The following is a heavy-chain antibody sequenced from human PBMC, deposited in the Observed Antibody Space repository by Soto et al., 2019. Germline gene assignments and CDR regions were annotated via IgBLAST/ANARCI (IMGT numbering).Heavy chain of an antibody. J-gene: IGHJ4*02. D-gene: IGHD3-10*01. CDR1: GYTFSNYA. Sequence: QVNLVQSGAEVKKPGASVKVSCKASGYTFSNYALTWVRRAPGQGLEWMGWISAHSGDTNYAQKFQVRVTMTTDTPTSTGSPEVRSLTSDDSAVYYCARPITILFVEKDYWGQGTLVTASS. CDR3: ARPITILFVEKDY. CDR2: ISAHSGDT. V-gene: IGHV1-18*01.